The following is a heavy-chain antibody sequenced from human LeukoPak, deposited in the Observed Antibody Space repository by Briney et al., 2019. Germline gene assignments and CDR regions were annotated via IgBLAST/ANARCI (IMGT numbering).Heavy chain of an antibody. D-gene: IGHD1-26*01. J-gene: IGHJ4*02. V-gene: IGHV3-23*01. CDR3: AKPNSGSYPLYYFDY. Sequence: GGSLRLSCAASGFTFSSYAMSWVRQAPGRGLEWVSAISGSGGSTYYADSVKGRFTISRDNSKNTLYLQMNSLRAEDTAVYYCAKPNSGSYPLYYFDYWGQGTLVTVSS. CDR1: GFTFSSYA. CDR2: ISGSGGST.